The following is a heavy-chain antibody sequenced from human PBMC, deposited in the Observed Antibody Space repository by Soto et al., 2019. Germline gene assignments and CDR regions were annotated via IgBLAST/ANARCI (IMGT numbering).Heavy chain of an antibody. CDR2: INPILSMS. CDR3: ATSYGSGYRAFDS. CDR1: GDTFNFYS. Sequence: QVQLVQSGADVQRPESSVRVSCKASGDTFNFYSINWVRQAPGLGLQWMGRINPILSMSNYAPRFQGRVTMTADKSTSTAYMALSSLRSEDTAMYYWATSYGSGYRAFDSWGQGALVTVSS. J-gene: IGHJ4*02. D-gene: IGHD3-10*01. V-gene: IGHV1-69*02.